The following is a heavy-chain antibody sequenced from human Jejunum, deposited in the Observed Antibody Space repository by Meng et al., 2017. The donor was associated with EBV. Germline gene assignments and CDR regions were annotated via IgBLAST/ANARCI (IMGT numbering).Heavy chain of an antibody. CDR2: FDPEDDET. D-gene: IGHD2-15*01. J-gene: IGHJ4*02. CDR1: GYTRTELS. CDR3: AIVEEGFCSGGTCYRFDY. V-gene: IGHV1-24*01. Sequence: QVQVVQSGAEVKKPGASVKVSCXVSGYTRTELSMHWVRQAPGKGLEWMAGFDPEDDETIYAQNFQGRVTMTEDRSTDSGYMELRGLRSEDTAVYYCAIVEEGFCSGGTCYRFDYWGQGTLVTVSS.